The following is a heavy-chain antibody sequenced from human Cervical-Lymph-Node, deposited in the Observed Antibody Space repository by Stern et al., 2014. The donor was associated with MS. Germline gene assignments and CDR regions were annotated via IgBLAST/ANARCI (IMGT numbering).Heavy chain of an antibody. CDR1: GGSISPYY. CDR3: ARDSDCSGGNCYPNSWFDP. V-gene: IGHV4-59*01. CDR2: IDSSGST. D-gene: IGHD2-15*01. Sequence: QVQLQELGPRLVKPSETLSLTCTVSGGSISPYYWSWIRQPPGKGLEWVGYIDSSGSTKYSPSLKSRVTISVDTSKNQFSLKLSSVTAADTAVYYCARDSDCSGGNCYPNSWFDPWGQGTLVTVSS. J-gene: IGHJ5*02.